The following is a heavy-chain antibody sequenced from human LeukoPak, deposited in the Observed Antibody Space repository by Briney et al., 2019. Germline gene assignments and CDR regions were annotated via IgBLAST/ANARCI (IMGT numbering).Heavy chain of an antibody. CDR1: GFTFSSYA. Sequence: PGGSLRLSCAASGFTFSSYAVSWVRQAPGKGLEWVSAISDSGGSTYYADSVKGRFTISRDNSKNTLYLQMNSLRAEDTAVYYCAKLIGWLSNFRLDYWGQGTLVTVSS. V-gene: IGHV3-23*01. D-gene: IGHD3-9*01. CDR2: ISDSGGST. J-gene: IGHJ4*02. CDR3: AKLIGWLSNFRLDY.